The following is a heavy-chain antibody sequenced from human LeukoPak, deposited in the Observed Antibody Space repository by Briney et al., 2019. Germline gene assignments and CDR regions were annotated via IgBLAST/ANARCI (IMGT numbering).Heavy chain of an antibody. V-gene: IGHV3-66*01. D-gene: IGHD3-22*01. J-gene: IGHJ3*02. CDR3: ARESAYDSSGYYRGSGAFDI. CDR1: GFTFSSYA. CDR2: IYSGGST. Sequence: PGGSLRLSCAASGFTFSSYAMSWVRQAPGKGLEWVSVIYSGGSTYYADSVKGRFTISRDNSKNTLYLQMNSLRAEDTAVYYCARESAYDSSGYYRGSGAFDIWGQGTMVTVSS.